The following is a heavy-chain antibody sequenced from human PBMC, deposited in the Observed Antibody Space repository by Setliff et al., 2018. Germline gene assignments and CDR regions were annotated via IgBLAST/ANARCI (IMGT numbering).Heavy chain of an antibody. Sequence: GGSLRLSCAASGFTFSNYWMTWVRQAPGKGLEWVGNIKGDGSERYSVDSLKGRFTISRDNAEKSLWLHMNNLRVDDTAIYYCARSYYWGQGALVTSPQ. CDR2: IKGDGSER. CDR3: ARSYY. V-gene: IGHV3-7*01. J-gene: IGHJ4*02. D-gene: IGHD3-10*01. CDR1: GFTFSNYW.